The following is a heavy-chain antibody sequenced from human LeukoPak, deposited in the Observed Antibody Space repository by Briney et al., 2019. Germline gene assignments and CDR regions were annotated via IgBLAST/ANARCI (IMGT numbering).Heavy chain of an antibody. CDR1: GYTFTSYG. D-gene: IGHD6-13*01. J-gene: IGHJ4*02. CDR2: ISAYNGNT. CDR3: ARAAAGYSSSWSSDY. V-gene: IGHV1-18*01. Sequence: ASVKVSCKASGYTFTSYGISWVRQAPEQGLEWMGWISAYNGNTNYAQKLQGRVTMTTDTSTSTAYMELRSLRSDDTAVYYCARAAAGYSSSWSSDYWGQGTLVTVSS.